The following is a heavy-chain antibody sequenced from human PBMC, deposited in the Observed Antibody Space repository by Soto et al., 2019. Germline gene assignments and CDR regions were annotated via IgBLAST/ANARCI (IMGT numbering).Heavy chain of an antibody. CDR3: ARDQTTGDWFDA. Sequence: LRLSCGASGFDFSNYWMHWVRQAPGKGLVWVSRINGDGSDTKYADSVKGRFTISRDNAKNTVYLQMNSLRAEDTAVYYCARDQTTGDWFDAWGQGTLVTVPS. D-gene: IGHD4-17*01. CDR1: GFDFSNYW. V-gene: IGHV3-74*03. J-gene: IGHJ5*02. CDR2: INGDGSDT.